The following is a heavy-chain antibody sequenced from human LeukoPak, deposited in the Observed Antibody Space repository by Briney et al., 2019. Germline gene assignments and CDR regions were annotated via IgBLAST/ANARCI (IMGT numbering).Heavy chain of an antibody. J-gene: IGHJ3*02. D-gene: IGHD2-8*01. CDR1: GGSISSYY. CDR2: IYYSGSN. V-gene: IGHV4-59*08. CDR3: ARLKGVLGAFDI. Sequence: PSETLSLTCTVSGGSISSYYWSWIRQPPGKGLEWIGYIYYSGSNNYNPSLKSRVTISVDTSKNQFSLKLNSVTAADTAVYYCARLKGVLGAFDIWGQGTMVTVSS.